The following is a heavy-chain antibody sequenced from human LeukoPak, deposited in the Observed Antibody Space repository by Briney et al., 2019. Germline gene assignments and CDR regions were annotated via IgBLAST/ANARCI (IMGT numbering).Heavy chain of an antibody. J-gene: IGHJ4*02. CDR3: ARVGVGDNDY. CDR1: GYTFTSYG. D-gene: IGHD1-26*01. Sequence: ASVKVSCKASGYTFTSYGISWVRQAPGQGLGWMGWISAYNGNTNYAQKFQGRVTMTRNTSISTAYMELSSLRSEDTAVYYCARVGVGDNDYWGRGTLVTVSS. V-gene: IGHV1-18*01. CDR2: ISAYNGNT.